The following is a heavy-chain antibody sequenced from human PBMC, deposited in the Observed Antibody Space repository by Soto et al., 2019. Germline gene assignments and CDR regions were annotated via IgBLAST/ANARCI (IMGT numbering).Heavy chain of an antibody. D-gene: IGHD3-22*01. Sequence: TLSLTCTVSGGSISSGGYYWSWIRQHPGKGLEWIGYIYYSGSTYYNPSLKSRVTISVDTSKNQFSLKLSSVTAADTAVYYCARVRLPPDYYDSSGYSNELFDYWGQGTLVTVSS. CDR3: ARVRLPPDYYDSSGYSNELFDY. CDR1: GGSISSGGYY. V-gene: IGHV4-31*03. CDR2: IYYSGST. J-gene: IGHJ4*02.